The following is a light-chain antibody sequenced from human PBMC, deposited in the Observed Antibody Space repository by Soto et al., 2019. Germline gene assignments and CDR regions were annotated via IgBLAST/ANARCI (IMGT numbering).Light chain of an antibody. CDR1: RSISTY. Sequence: DIQVTQSPSSLSASVRDRVTITCRARRSISTYLNWYQRKPGKAPKLLIYAASNLQSGVPSRFSGRGFGTDLTLTISSRQPEDFATYYGHQSYSTPPTFGQGTKVEIK. CDR2: AAS. V-gene: IGKV1-39*01. J-gene: IGKJ1*01. CDR3: HQSYSTPPT.